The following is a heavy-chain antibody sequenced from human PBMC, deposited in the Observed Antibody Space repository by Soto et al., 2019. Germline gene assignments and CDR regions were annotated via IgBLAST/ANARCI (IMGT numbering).Heavy chain of an antibody. CDR3: ARVTSMVRGVIDNWFDP. J-gene: IGHJ5*02. D-gene: IGHD3-10*01. Sequence: SVKVSCKASGGTFSSYSTHWVRQAPGQGLEWMGGIIPMYGPAKYAQRFQGRVTITADESTTTVYMELTSLTSQDTAVYYCARVTSMVRGVIDNWFDPWGHGTLVTVSS. V-gene: IGHV1-69*13. CDR2: IIPMYGPA. CDR1: GGTFSSYS.